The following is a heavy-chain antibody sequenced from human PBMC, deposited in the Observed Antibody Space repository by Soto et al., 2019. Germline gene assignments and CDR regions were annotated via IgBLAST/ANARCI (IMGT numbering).Heavy chain of an antibody. CDR1: GGTFSSYA. CDR2: IIPIFGTA. V-gene: IGHV1-69*13. Sequence: ASVKVSCKASGGTFSSYAISWVRQAPGQGLEWMGGIIPIFGTANYAQKFQGRVTITADESTGTAYMELSSLRSEDTAVYYCASKGIYGSGSYNYYGMDVWGQGTTVTVSS. J-gene: IGHJ6*02. CDR3: ASKGIYGSGSYNYYGMDV. D-gene: IGHD3-10*01.